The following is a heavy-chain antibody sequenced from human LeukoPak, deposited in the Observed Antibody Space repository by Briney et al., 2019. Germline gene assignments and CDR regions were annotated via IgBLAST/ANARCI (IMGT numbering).Heavy chain of an antibody. CDR1: GYTFTGYY. D-gene: IGHD6-13*01. CDR2: INPNSGGT. V-gene: IGHV1-2*02. Sequence: ASVKVSFKASGYTFTGYYMHWVRQAPGQGLEWMGWINPNSGGTNYAQKFQGRVTMTRDTSISTAYMELSRLRSDDTAVYYCARDQQRNYYHYYMDVWGKGTTRTVSS. J-gene: IGHJ6*03. CDR3: ARDQQRNYYHYYMDV.